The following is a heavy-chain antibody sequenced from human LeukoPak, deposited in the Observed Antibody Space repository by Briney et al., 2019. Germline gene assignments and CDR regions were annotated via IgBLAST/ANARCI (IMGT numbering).Heavy chain of an antibody. CDR2: IHYSGST. CDR1: GGSISSGGFY. V-gene: IGHV4-31*03. CDR3: ARAHPSSTVTFDY. Sequence: SETLSLTCTVSGGSISSGGFYWSWIRQHPGKGLEWIGYIHYSGSTYYNPSLKSRLTISVDTSKNQFSLRLSSVTAADTAVYYCARAHPSSTVTFDYWGQGTLVTVSS. D-gene: IGHD4-17*01. J-gene: IGHJ4*02.